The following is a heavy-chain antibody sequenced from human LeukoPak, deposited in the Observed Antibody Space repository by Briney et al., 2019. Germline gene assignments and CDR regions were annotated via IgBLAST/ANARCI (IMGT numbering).Heavy chain of an antibody. J-gene: IGHJ3*02. D-gene: IGHD2/OR15-2a*01. V-gene: IGHV3-11*04. CDR3: ARHRKNSSAGVFDI. Sequence: PGGSLRLSRAASGFTFSDYYMSWIRQAPGKGLEWVSYISSSGTSIYYADSVKGRFTISRDNAKNSLYLQMNSLRAEDTAVYYCARHRKNSSAGVFDIWGQGTMVTVSS. CDR2: ISSSGTSI. CDR1: GFTFSDYY.